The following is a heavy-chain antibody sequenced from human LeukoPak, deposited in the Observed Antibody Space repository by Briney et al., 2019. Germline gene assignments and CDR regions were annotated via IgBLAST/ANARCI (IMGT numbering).Heavy chain of an antibody. CDR2: INAGNGNT. CDR1: GYTFTTYA. CDR3: ASSPPGLHRGSLDY. Sequence: ASVKVSCKASGYTFTTYAMHWVRQAPGQRLEWMGWINAGNGNTKYSQKFQGRVTITRDTSTSTVYMELSSLRSEDTAVYYCASSPPGLHRGSLDYWGQGTLVTVSS. J-gene: IGHJ4*02. D-gene: IGHD1-26*01. V-gene: IGHV1-3*01.